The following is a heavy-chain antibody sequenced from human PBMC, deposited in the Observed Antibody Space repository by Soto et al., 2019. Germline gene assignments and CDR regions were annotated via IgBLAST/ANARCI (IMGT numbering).Heavy chain of an antibody. CDR1: GGTFSSYA. J-gene: IGHJ4*02. CDR3: ASRVDYDSSGYYDVVDY. CDR2: IIPIFGTA. Sequence: QVQLVQSGAEVKKPGSSVKVSCKASGGTFSSYAISWVRQAPGQGLEWMGGIIPIFGTASYAQKFQGRVTITEDESTSTAYMELSSLRSEDTAVYYCASRVDYDSSGYYDVVDYWGQGTLVTVSS. D-gene: IGHD3-22*01. V-gene: IGHV1-69*01.